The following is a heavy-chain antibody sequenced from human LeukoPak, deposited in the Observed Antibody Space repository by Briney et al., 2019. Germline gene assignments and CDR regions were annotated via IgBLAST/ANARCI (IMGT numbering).Heavy chain of an antibody. D-gene: IGHD3-10*01. CDR3: ARAGAYYYGSGSLTGAFDI. CDR2: INPNSGGT. V-gene: IGHV1-2*02. Sequence: ASVKVSCKASGYTFTGYYMHWVRQAPGQGLEWMGLINPNSGGTNYAQKFQGRVTMTRDTSISTAYMELSRLRSDDTAVYYCARAGAYYYGSGSLTGAFDILGQGTMVTVCS. CDR1: GYTFTGYY. J-gene: IGHJ3*02.